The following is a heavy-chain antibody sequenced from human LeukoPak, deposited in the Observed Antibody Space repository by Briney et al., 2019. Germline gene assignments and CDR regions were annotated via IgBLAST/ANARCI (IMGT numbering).Heavy chain of an antibody. CDR3: ASSLGPLTEY. CDR1: GFNFGSHW. CDR2: INSGGSGT. Sequence: PGGSLRLSCAASGFNFGSHWMHWVRQTPGQGLLWVSRINSGGSGTSYADSVEGRFTISRDNAKNTVSLQTNSLRAEDTAVYFCASSLGPLTEYWGQGTLVTVSS. V-gene: IGHV3-74*01. D-gene: IGHD7-27*01. J-gene: IGHJ4*02.